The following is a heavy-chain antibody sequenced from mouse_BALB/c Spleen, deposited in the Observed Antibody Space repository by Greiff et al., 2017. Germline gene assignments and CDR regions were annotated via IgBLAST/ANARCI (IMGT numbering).Heavy chain of an antibody. CDR1: GYAFTNYL. Sequence: VQLVESGAELVRPGTSVKVSCKASGYAFTNYLIEWVKQRPGQGLEWIGVINPGSGGTNYNEKFKGKATLTADKSSSTAYMQLSSLTSDDSAVYFCARGDRYDSYWYFDVWGAGTTVTVSS. CDR3: ARGDRYDSYWYFDV. D-gene: IGHD2-14*01. V-gene: IGHV1-54*01. CDR2: INPGSGGT. J-gene: IGHJ1*01.